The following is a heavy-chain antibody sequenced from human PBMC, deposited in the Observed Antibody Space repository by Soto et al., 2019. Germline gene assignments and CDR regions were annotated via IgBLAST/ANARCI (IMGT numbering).Heavy chain of an antibody. CDR3: ARGPPSPRILGPSRGPYFDP. V-gene: IGHV4-59*01. D-gene: IGHD1-26*01. CDR1: GGSISPYY. J-gene: IGHJ5*02. CDR2: MYYSGRT. Sequence: SETLSLTCSVSGGSISPYYWLWIRQGPGRGLEWIAYMYYSGRTNFNPSLKSRVTMSIETPRNQISLKMQSVTAADTAVYYCARGPPSPRILGPSRGPYFDPWGQGSLVTVSS.